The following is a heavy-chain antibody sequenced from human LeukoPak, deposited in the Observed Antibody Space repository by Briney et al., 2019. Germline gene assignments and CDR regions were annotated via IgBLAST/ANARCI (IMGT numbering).Heavy chain of an antibody. Sequence: GGSLTLSCAASGSAFSRSWIHWVRQAPGKGLVWVAHTNNDATRTTYADSVRGRFTISRDNAKNTVSLQMNSLRAEDTAVYNCASDGAYAMAVWGQGTTVTVSS. D-gene: IGHD1-26*01. V-gene: IGHV3-74*01. CDR1: GSAFSRSW. J-gene: IGHJ6*02. CDR2: TNNDATRT. CDR3: ASDGAYAMAV.